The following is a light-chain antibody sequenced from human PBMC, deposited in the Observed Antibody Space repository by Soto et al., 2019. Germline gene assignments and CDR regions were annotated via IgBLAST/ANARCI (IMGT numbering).Light chain of an antibody. V-gene: IGLV2-14*03. CDR1: ASDVGGFKN. J-gene: IGLJ3*02. Sequence: QSALTQPASVSGSPGQSIAISCTGTASDVGGFKNLSWYQQHPGRAPKLIIYDVSYRPSGVSDRFSASKSGNTASLTISGLQAEDEADYYCSSSSARSYIVLFGGGTKLTVL. CDR2: DVS. CDR3: SSSSARSYIVL.